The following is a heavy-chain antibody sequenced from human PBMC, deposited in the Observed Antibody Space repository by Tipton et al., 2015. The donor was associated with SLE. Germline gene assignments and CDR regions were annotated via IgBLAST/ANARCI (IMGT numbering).Heavy chain of an antibody. CDR2: SYYSGST. Sequence: TLSLTCTVSGGSISSSSYYWGWIRQPPGKGLEWIGSSYYSGSTYYNPSLKSRVTISVDTSKNQFSVKLSSVTAADTAVYYCARDRVVVVAARSLYYYGMDVWGQGTTVTVSS. J-gene: IGHJ6*02. V-gene: IGHV4-39*07. D-gene: IGHD2-15*01. CDR1: GGSISSSSYY. CDR3: ARDRVVVVAARSLYYYGMDV.